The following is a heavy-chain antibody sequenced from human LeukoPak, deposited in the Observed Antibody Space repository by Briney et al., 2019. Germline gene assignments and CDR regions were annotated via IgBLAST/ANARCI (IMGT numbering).Heavy chain of an antibody. Sequence: GESLKISCQGSGYRFSTYWIGWVRQMPGKGLEWMGIIYPGDSDTRYSPSFQGQVTISADMSISTAYLQWSSLKASDTAMYYCARPGVVGATGNFDYWGQGTLVTVSS. J-gene: IGHJ4*02. D-gene: IGHD1-26*01. CDR1: GYRFSTYW. CDR2: IYPGDSDT. CDR3: ARPGVVGATGNFDY. V-gene: IGHV5-51*01.